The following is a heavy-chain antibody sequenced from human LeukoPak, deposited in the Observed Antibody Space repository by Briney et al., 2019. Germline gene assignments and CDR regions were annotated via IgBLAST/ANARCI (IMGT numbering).Heavy chain of an antibody. D-gene: IGHD6-13*01. J-gene: IGHJ4*02. CDR2: IIGSGGST. CDR1: GFTYSSSA. Sequence: PGGSLRLSCAASGFTYSSSAMSWVRQAPGKGLEWVSAIIGSGGSTYYADSVKGRFTISRDNSKNTLCLQMNSLRAEDTAVYYCAKHKYTSSWYYFEYWGQGTPVTVSS. CDR3: AKHKYTSSWYYFEY. V-gene: IGHV3-23*01.